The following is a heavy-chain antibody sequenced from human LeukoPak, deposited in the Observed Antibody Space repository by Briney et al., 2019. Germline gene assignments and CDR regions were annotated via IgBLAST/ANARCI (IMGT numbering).Heavy chain of an antibody. Sequence: TXYXINWVRQAPGQGLEWMGWISAYNGNTNYAQKLQGRVTMTTDTSTSTAYMELSSLRSEDTAVYYCARGHYYDSSGYYSYYYYGVDVWGQGTTVTVSS. V-gene: IGHV1-18*01. D-gene: IGHD3-22*01. CDR3: ARGHYYDSSGYYSYYYYGVDV. CDR2: ISAYNGNT. CDR1: TXYX. J-gene: IGHJ6*02.